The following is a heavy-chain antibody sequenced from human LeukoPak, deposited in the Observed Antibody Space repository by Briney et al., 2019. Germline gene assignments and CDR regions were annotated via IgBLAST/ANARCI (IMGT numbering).Heavy chain of an antibody. CDR1: GFTFGDYA. Sequence: PGGSLRLSCVASGFTFGDYAMNWVRQAPGKGLEWVSLISCGGGTTSYADSVKGRFAISRDNTKNSLYLQMNSLRLEDTAFYYCTRSRGYAYGFFDSWGQGTLVTVSS. CDR2: ISCGGGTT. D-gene: IGHD5-18*01. J-gene: IGHJ4*02. CDR3: TRSRGYAYGFFDS. V-gene: IGHV3-43D*03.